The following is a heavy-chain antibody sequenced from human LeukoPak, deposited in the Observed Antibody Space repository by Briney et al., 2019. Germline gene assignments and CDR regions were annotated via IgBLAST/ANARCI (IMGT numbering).Heavy chain of an antibody. CDR2: IRYDGSNK. J-gene: IGHJ6*03. Sequence: GGSLRLSCAASGFTFSSYGMHWVRQAPGKGLEWVASIRYDGSNKYYADSVKGRFTISRDNSKNTLYLQMNSLRAEDTAVYYCARRGRVGATYYYYYMDVWGKGTTVTVSS. V-gene: IGHV3-30*02. CDR3: ARRGRVGATYYYYYMDV. CDR1: GFTFSSYG. D-gene: IGHD1-26*01.